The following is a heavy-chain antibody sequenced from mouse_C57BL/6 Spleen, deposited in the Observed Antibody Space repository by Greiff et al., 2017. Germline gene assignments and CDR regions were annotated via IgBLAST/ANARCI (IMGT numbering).Heavy chain of an antibody. Sequence: EVQLVESGGGLVKPGGSLKLSCAASGFTFSSYAMSWVRQTPEKRLEWVATISDGGSYTYYPDNVKGRFTISRDNAKNNLYLQMSHLKSEDTAMYYCARGGATVVRYAMDYWGQGTSVTVSS. CDR2: ISDGGSYT. V-gene: IGHV5-4*01. J-gene: IGHJ4*01. D-gene: IGHD1-1*01. CDR1: GFTFSSYA. CDR3: ARGGATVVRYAMDY.